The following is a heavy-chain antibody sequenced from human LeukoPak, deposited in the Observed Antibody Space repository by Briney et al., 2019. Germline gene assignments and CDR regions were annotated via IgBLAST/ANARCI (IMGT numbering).Heavy chain of an antibody. V-gene: IGHV1-18*01. CDR3: ARGPDSGSYPPLPYGMDV. J-gene: IGHJ6*02. D-gene: IGHD1-26*01. Sequence: GASVKVSCKASGYTFTSYGISWVRQAPGQGLEWMGWISAYNGNTNYAQKLQGRVTMTTDTSTSTAYMELRSLRSDDTAVYYCARGPDSGSYPPLPYGMDVWGQGTTVTVSS. CDR2: ISAYNGNT. CDR1: GYTFTSYG.